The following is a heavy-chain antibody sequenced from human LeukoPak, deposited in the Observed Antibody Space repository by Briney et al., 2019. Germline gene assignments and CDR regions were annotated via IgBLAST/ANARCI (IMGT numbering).Heavy chain of an antibody. Sequence: PSETLSLTCTVSGGSIISSSHYWGWIRQPPGKGLEWIGSIDYSGTTSYNPSLKSRVTISLDTSKNQFSLKLSSVTAADTAVYYCARDKVQGSALGVGYWGQGTLVTVSS. J-gene: IGHJ4*02. CDR3: ARDKVQGSALGVGY. D-gene: IGHD3-3*01. V-gene: IGHV4-39*07. CDR1: GGSIISSSHY. CDR2: IDYSGTT.